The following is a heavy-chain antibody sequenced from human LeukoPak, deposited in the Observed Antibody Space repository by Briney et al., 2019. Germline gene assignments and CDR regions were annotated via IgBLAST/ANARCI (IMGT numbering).Heavy chain of an antibody. V-gene: IGHV4-34*01. J-gene: IGHJ6*02. Sequence: SETLSLTCAVYGGSFSGYYWSWIRQPPGKGLEWIGEINHSGSTNYNPSLKSRVTISVDTSKNQFSLKLSSVTAADTAVYCCARGRNNHYYRYCGMDVWGQGTTVTVSS. D-gene: IGHD1-14*01. CDR3: ARGRNNHYYRYCGMDV. CDR2: INHSGST. CDR1: GGSFSGYY.